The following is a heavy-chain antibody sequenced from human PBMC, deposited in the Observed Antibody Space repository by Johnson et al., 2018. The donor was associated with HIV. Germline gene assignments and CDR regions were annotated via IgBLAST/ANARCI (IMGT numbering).Heavy chain of an antibody. Sequence: VQLVESGGGLVQPGRSLRLSCAASGFTFNHYAMHWVRQAPGKGLEWVSAIGTAGDTYYPGPVKGRFTISRENAKNSLYLQMNSLKVDDTAVYICATGWSYLRRGVAFNIWGQGTMVTVSS. J-gene: IGHJ3*02. CDR2: IGTAGDT. CDR1: GFTFNHYA. V-gene: IGHV3-13*01. CDR3: ATGWSYLRRGVAFNI. D-gene: IGHD1-26*01.